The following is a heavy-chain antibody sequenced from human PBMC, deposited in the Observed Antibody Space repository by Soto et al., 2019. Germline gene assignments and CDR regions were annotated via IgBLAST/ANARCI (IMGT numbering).Heavy chain of an antibody. Sequence: PSETLSLTCTVSGGSISSGGYYWSWIRQHPGKGLEWIGYIYYSGSTYYNPSLKSRVTISVDTSKNQFPLKLSSVTAADTAVYYCARVGYYDSSGYYWDDYYYGMDVWGQGTTVTVSS. D-gene: IGHD3-22*01. J-gene: IGHJ6*02. CDR2: IYYSGST. CDR1: GGSISSGGYY. V-gene: IGHV4-31*03. CDR3: ARVGYYDSSGYYWDDYYYGMDV.